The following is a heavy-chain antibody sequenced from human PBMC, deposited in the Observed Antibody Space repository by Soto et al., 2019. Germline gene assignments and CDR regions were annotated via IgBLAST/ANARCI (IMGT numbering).Heavy chain of an antibody. CDR1: GGSISSKNYY. J-gene: IGHJ4*02. CDR2: IYYSGTT. CDR3: ARRPSYYYDSSGFDPFDH. V-gene: IGHV4-39*01. D-gene: IGHD3-22*01. Sequence: QLQLQESGPGLVKPSETLSLTCSVSGGSISSKNYYWGWIRQPPGKGLEWIGIIYYSGTTYYNPSLKSRVIISVDTSKNQFSLKLSSVTAADTAVYYCARRPSYYYDSSGFDPFDHWGQGTLVTVSS.